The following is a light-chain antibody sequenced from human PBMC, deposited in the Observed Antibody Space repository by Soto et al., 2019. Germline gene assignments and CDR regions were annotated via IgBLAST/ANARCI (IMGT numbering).Light chain of an antibody. J-gene: IGLJ3*02. CDR2: SND. Sequence: QSVLTQPPSTSGTPGQRVTISCSGSYSNIGSNTVNWYQLLPGTAPKLLIYSNDERPSGVPDRFSGSKSGTSASLAISGLQSEDEADYYCAAWDDSLNGVVFGGGTKLTVL. CDR1: YSNIGSNT. V-gene: IGLV1-44*01. CDR3: AAWDDSLNGVV.